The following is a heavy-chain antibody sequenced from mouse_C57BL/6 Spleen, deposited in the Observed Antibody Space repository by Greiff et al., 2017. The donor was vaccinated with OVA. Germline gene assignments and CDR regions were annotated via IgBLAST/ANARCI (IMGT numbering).Heavy chain of an antibody. CDR3: AREALPLRSSWFAY. D-gene: IGHD1-1*01. V-gene: IGHV1-55*01. CDR2: IYPGSGST. J-gene: IGHJ3*01. CDR1: GYTFTSYW. Sequence: QVHVKQPGAELVKPGASVKMSCKASGYTFTSYWITWVKQRPGQGLEWIGDIYPGSGSTNYNEKFKSKATLTVDTSSSTAYMQLSSLTSEDSAVYYCAREALPLRSSWFAYWGQGTLVTVSA.